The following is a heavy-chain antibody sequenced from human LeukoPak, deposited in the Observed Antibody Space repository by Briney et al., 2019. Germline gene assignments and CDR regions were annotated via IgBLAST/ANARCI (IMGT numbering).Heavy chain of an antibody. V-gene: IGHV3-33*01. D-gene: IGHD5-12*01. J-gene: IGHJ4*02. Sequence: GGSLRLSCAASGFTFSNYGMHWVRQAPGKGLEWVALIWYDGSNKYYADSVQGRFIISRDDSKNTLYLQMNSLRAEDTAVYYCAREMGLNIVATFGYWGQGTLVTVSS. CDR2: IWYDGSNK. CDR1: GFTFSNYG. CDR3: AREMGLNIVATFGY.